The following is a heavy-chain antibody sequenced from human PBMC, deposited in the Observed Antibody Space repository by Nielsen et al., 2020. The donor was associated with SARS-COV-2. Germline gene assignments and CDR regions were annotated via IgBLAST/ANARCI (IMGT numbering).Heavy chain of an antibody. V-gene: IGHV3-64D*06. CDR2: ISSNGGST. CDR1: GFTFSSYA. CDR3: VKCAFGGVIVPFDY. D-gene: IGHD3-16*02. J-gene: IGHJ4*02. Sequence: GESLKISCSASGFTFSSYAMHWVRQAPGKGLEYVSAISSNGGSTYYADSVKGRFTISRDNSKNTLYLQMSSLRAEDTAVYYCVKCAFGGVIVPFDYWAREPWSPSPQ.